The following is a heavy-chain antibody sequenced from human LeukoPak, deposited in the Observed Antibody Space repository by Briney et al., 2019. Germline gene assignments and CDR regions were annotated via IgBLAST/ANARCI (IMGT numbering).Heavy chain of an antibody. V-gene: IGHV4-39*07. J-gene: IGHJ4*02. Sequence: SETLSLTCTVSGGSIRGTSYYLGWIRRTPGEGLEWIGGLYYSGTTYYNPSLESRVTISLDPSKNQFSLKLTSVTAADTAIYYCAFWNTYYCASGEYNWGQGTTVTVSS. CDR2: LYYSGTT. D-gene: IGHD3-3*01. CDR1: GGSIRGTSYY. CDR3: AFWNTYYCASGEYN.